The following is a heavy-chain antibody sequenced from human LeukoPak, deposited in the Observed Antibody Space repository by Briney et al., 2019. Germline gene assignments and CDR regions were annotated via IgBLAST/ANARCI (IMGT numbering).Heavy chain of an antibody. D-gene: IGHD4-17*01. Sequence: SETLSLTCAVSGYSISSGYYWGWIRQPPGKGLEWIGSIYHTGSTYYNPSLKSPFTISVDTSKNQFSLNLSSVTAPDTAVYYCARDAGTVTTPFDYWGQGTLVTVSS. CDR3: ARDAGTVTTPFDY. CDR1: GYSISSGYY. J-gene: IGHJ4*02. V-gene: IGHV4-38-2*02. CDR2: IYHTGST.